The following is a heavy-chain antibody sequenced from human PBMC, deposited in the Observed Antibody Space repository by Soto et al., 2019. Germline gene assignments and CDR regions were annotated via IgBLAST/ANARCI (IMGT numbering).Heavy chain of an antibody. CDR3: VRDPGGPRKDLYF. CDR1: GFTFSIYN. D-gene: IGHD3-16*01. Sequence: EVQLVESGGDLVQPGGSLRLSCAASGFTFSIYNMSWVRQAPGKGLEWISYISSSSSSIYYADSVKGRFSISRDNAKNSLYLQMNSLRDADTAVYYCVRDPGGPRKDLYFWGGGTLVTV. J-gene: IGHJ2*01. CDR2: ISSSSSSI. V-gene: IGHV3-48*02.